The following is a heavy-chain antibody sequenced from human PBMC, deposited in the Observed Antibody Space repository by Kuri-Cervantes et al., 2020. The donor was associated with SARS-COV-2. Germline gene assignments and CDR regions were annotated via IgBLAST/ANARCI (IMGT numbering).Heavy chain of an antibody. V-gene: IGHV3-30*02. CDR1: GFIFSSYG. CDR2: IWYDGSNK. CDR3: ANGAPMIVVVTYDAFDI. J-gene: IGHJ3*02. D-gene: IGHD3-22*01. Sequence: GGSLRLSCAASGFIFSSYGMHWVRQAPGKGLEWVAVIWYDGSNKYYADSVKGRFTISRDNFKNMLYLQMNSLRAEDTAAYYCANGAPMIVVVTYDAFDIWGQGTMVTVSS.